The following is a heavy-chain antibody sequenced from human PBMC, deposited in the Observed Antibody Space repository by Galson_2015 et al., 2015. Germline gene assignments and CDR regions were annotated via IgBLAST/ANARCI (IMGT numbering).Heavy chain of an antibody. Sequence: LRLSCAASGFTFSSYAMHWVRQAPGKGLEWVAVISYDGSNKYYADSVKGRFTISRDNSKNTLYLQMNSLGAEDTAVYYCAKVGPLGFSSSWYYFDYWGQGTLVTVSS. D-gene: IGHD6-13*01. V-gene: IGHV3-30*04. J-gene: IGHJ4*02. CDR1: GFTFSSYA. CDR2: ISYDGSNK. CDR3: AKVGPLGFSSSWYYFDY.